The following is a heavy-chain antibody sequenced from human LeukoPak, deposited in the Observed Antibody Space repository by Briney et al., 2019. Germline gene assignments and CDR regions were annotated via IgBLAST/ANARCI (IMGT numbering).Heavy chain of an antibody. CDR2: ISPYTTKT. CDR1: GYTCISYG. D-gene: IGHD1-26*01. Sequence: ASVKVSCKASGYTCISYGITRVRQAPGQGLEWMGWISPYTTKTNYAQSLQGRVTMTTDTSTSTAYMELRSLRSDDTAVYYCAREGGVGPTAPPDYYSYQMDVWGKGTTVTVSS. V-gene: IGHV1-18*01. CDR3: AREGGVGPTAPPDYYSYQMDV. J-gene: IGHJ6*03.